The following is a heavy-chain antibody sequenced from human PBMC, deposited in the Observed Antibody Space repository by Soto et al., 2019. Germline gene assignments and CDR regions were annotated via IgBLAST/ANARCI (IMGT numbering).Heavy chain of an antibody. CDR2: ISAYNGNT. CDR3: AKGLMTVDYYYSYGMDV. V-gene: IGHV1-18*01. CDR1: GYTFTSYG. Sequence: GASVKVSCKASGYTFTSYGISWVRQAPGQGLEWMGWISAYNGNTNYAQKLQGRVTMTTDTSTSTAYMELRSLRSDDTAVYYCAKGLMTVDYYYSYGMDVWGQGTTVTVSS. J-gene: IGHJ6*02. D-gene: IGHD3-16*01.